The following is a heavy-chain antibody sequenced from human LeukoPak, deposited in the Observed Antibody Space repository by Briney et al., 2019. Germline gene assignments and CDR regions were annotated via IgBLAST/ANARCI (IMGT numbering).Heavy chain of an antibody. D-gene: IGHD3-10*01. Sequence: GGSLRLSCAASGFTFSSYSMNWVRQAPGKGLEWVSSISSSSSYIYYADSVKGRFTISRDNAKNSLYLQMNSLRAEDTAVYYCARVGRAQDYGSGSYYNVYYFDYWGQGTLVTVSS. J-gene: IGHJ4*02. CDR2: ISSSSSYI. V-gene: IGHV3-21*01. CDR1: GFTFSSYS. CDR3: ARVGRAQDYGSGSYYNVYYFDY.